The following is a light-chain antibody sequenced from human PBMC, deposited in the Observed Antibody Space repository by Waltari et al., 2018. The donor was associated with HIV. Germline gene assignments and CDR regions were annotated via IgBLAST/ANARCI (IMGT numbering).Light chain of an antibody. J-gene: IGLJ2*01. V-gene: IGLV2-14*01. CDR2: EVS. Sequence: QSALTQPASVSGSPGQSLTISCTGTSSDVGGYNYVSWYQQHPGKAPKLMIYEVSNRPSGVSNRCSGSKSGNTASLTISGLQAEDEADYYCSSYTSSSTRVVFGGGTKLTVL. CDR3: SSYTSSSTRVV. CDR1: SSDVGGYNY.